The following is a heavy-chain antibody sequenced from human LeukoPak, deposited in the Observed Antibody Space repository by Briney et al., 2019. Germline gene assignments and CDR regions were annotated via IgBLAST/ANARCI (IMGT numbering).Heavy chain of an antibody. CDR2: INHSGST. D-gene: IGHD5-18*01. Sequence: SETLSLTCAVYGGSFSGYYWSWIRQTPGKGLEWIGEINHSGSTNYNPSLKSRVTISVDTSKNQFSLKLSSVTAADTAVYYCARSQPAAMVTVDYWGQGTLVTVSS. CDR1: GGSFSGYY. CDR3: ARSQPAAMVTVDY. V-gene: IGHV4-34*01. J-gene: IGHJ4*02.